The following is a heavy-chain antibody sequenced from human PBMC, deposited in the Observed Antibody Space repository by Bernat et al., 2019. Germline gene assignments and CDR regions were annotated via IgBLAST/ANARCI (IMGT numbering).Heavy chain of an antibody. CDR2: ISSSGSTI. V-gene: IGHV3-48*03. Sequence: EVQLVESGGGLVQPGGSLRLSCAASGFTFSSYEMNWVRQAPGKGLEWVSYISSSGSTIYYADSVKGRFTISRDNAKNSLYLQMNSLRAEDTAVYYCARESAKSGWYNTPTYYFDYWGQGTLVTVSS. CDR1: GFTFSSYE. CDR3: ARESAKSGWYNTPTYYFDY. J-gene: IGHJ4*02. D-gene: IGHD6-19*01.